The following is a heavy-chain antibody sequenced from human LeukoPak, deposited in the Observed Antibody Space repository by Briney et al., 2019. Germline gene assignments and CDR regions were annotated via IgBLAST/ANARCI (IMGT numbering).Heavy chain of an antibody. CDR1: GYSISSGYY. CDR2: INHSGST. D-gene: IGHD5-12*01. J-gene: IGHJ4*02. V-gene: IGHV4-38-2*02. Sequence: SETLSLTCTVSGYSISSGYYWSWIRQPPGKGLEWIGEINHSGSTNYNPSLKSRVTISVDTSKNQFSLKLSSVTAADTAVYYCARGYSSLDYWGQGTLVTVSS. CDR3: ARGYSSLDY.